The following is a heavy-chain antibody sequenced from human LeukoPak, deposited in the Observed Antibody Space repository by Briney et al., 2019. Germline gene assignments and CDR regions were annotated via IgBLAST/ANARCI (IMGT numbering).Heavy chain of an antibody. Sequence: ASVKASCKASGYTFTGYYMHWVRQAPGQGLEWMGGIIPIFGTANYAQKFQGRVTITADESTSTAYMELSSLRSEDTAVYYCARSPYSGSYYGYWGQGALVTVSS. CDR3: ARSPYSGSYYGY. CDR2: IIPIFGTA. CDR1: GYTFTGYY. J-gene: IGHJ4*02. D-gene: IGHD1-26*01. V-gene: IGHV1-69*13.